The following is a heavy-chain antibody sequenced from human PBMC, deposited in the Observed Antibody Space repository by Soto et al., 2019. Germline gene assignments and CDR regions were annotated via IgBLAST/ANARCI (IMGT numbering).Heavy chain of an antibody. CDR3: ARVNQLRFDY. D-gene: IGHD2-2*01. J-gene: IGHJ4*02. Sequence: EVQLVESGGGLVQPGGSLRLSCAASGFTFSSYSMNWVRQAPGKGLEWVSYISSSSSTIYYADSVKGRFTISRDNAKNSLYLQMNSLRAEDTAVYYCARVNQLRFDYWGQGTLVTVSS. CDR1: GFTFSSYS. V-gene: IGHV3-48*01. CDR2: ISSSSSTI.